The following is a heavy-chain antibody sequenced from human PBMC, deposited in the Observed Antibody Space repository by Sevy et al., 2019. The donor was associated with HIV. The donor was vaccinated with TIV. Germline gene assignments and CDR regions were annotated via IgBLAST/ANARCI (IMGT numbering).Heavy chain of an antibody. CDR1: GGSISSSDSY. D-gene: IGHD5-18*01. J-gene: IGHJ4*02. CDR3: ASKRGYSLGPIDY. CDR2: IQYSGGS. Sequence: SETLSLTCTVSGGSISSSDSYWSWIRQPPGKGLEWIGYIQYSGGSYYNPFLKSRVAMSVDTSEKQFSLRLSFLTAADTAIYYCASKRGYSLGPIDYWGQGTLVTVSS. V-gene: IGHV4-30-4*01.